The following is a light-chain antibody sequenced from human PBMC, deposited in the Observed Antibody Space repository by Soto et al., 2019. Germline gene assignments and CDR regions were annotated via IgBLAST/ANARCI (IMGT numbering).Light chain of an antibody. J-gene: IGKJ5*01. CDR2: GAS. Sequence: IVMTQSPATLSLSPGEKATLSCRASQSISNNFAWFQQKPGQVPRLLIYGASNRATGVSARFSGSGSGTEYTLTISNLQAEDFAVYYCQQFNNWPHTFGQGTRLEIK. CDR3: QQFNNWPHT. V-gene: IGKV3-15*01. CDR1: QSISNN.